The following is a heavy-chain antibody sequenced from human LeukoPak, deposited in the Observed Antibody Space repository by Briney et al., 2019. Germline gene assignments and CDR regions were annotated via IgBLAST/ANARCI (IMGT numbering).Heavy chain of an antibody. Sequence: SETLSLPCAVFGGSFSSFYWSWIRQPPGKGLEWIGSIYYSGSTYYNPSLKSRVTISVDTSKNQFSLKLSSVTAADTAVYYCARTVVVAATPARFDPWGQGTLVTVSS. D-gene: IGHD2-15*01. CDR1: GGSFSSFY. V-gene: IGHV4-39*01. J-gene: IGHJ5*02. CDR3: ARTVVVAATPARFDP. CDR2: IYYSGST.